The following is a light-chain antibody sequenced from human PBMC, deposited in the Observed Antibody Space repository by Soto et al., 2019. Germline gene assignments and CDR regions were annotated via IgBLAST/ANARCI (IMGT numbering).Light chain of an antibody. CDR1: QDINIY. V-gene: IGKV1-33*01. Sequence: DIQMTQSPSSLSASVGDRVTITCQASQDINIYLNWYQQKPGQAPKLLIYEASNLQTGVPSRFSGRGPGTDFTFAISSLQPEDMGTYYCQQYEKLPSFGQGTKLEIK. J-gene: IGKJ2*01. CDR3: QQYEKLPS. CDR2: EAS.